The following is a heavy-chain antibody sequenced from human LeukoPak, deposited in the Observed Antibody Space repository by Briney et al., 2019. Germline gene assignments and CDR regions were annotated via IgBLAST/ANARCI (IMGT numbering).Heavy chain of an antibody. D-gene: IGHD3-10*01. V-gene: IGHV4-59*01. CDR2: IYHSGST. CDR3: AGDGYGGVDY. Sequence: SETLSLTCTVSGDSISTYYWSWIRQSPGKGLEWIGYIYHSGSTKYNPSLKSRVTISVDTAEKQFSLKLSAVTAADTAVYYCAGDGYGGVDYWGQGTLVTVSS. J-gene: IGHJ4*02. CDR1: GDSISTYY.